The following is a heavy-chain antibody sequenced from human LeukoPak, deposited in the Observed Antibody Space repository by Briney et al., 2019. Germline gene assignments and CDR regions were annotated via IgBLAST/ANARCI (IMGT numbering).Heavy chain of an antibody. V-gene: IGHV3-30*18. J-gene: IGHJ5*02. Sequence: GGSLRLSCAASGFTFSTYGVHWVRQAPGKGLEWVALMSFDGIDKYYADSVKGRFTISRDDSKNTLYLQMNSLRAEDTAVYYCAKQSSSWNGVTHHWGQGTLVTVSS. D-gene: IGHD6-13*01. CDR2: MSFDGIDK. CDR1: GFTFSTYG. CDR3: AKQSSSWNGVTHH.